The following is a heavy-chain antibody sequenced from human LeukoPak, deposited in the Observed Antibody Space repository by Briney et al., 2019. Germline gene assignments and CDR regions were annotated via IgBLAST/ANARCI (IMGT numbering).Heavy chain of an antibody. V-gene: IGHV3-23*01. J-gene: IGHJ3*02. Sequence: AGGSLRLSCAASGFTLNIHAMSWVRQAPGKGLEWVSTLSGSAFTYYADSVKGQFTISRDTSKNTLFLDMNTLRVEDTAVYYCAKGSQESPRTILDAFDIWGQGTMVSVSS. CDR3: AKGSQESPRTILDAFDI. D-gene: IGHD1-1*01. CDR2: LSGSAFT. CDR1: GFTLNIHA.